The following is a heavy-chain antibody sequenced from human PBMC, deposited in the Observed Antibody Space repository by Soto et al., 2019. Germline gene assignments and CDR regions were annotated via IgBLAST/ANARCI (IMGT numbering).Heavy chain of an antibody. CDR2: IYYSGST. Sequence: SETLSLTCTVSGGSISSGGYYWSWIRQHPGKGLEWIGYIYYSGSTYYNPSLKSRVTISVDTSKNQFSLKLSSVTAADTAVYYCARDRYRAGTMVRGVTWFYPWGEGTLVTVSS. V-gene: IGHV4-31*03. CDR3: ARDRYRAGTMVRGVTWFYP. CDR1: GGSISSGGYY. J-gene: IGHJ5*02. D-gene: IGHD3-10*01.